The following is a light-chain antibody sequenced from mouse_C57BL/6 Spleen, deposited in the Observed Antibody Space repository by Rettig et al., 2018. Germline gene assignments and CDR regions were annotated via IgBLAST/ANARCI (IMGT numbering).Light chain of an antibody. V-gene: IGKV4-91*01. J-gene: IGKJ4*01. CDR1: SSNY. Sequence: EIVLTQSPTTMAASPGEKILSSNYLHWYQQKPGFSPKLLIYRTSNLASGVPARFSGSGSGTSYSLTIGTMEAEDVATYYCQQGSGLPRTFGSGTKLEIK. CDR2: RTS. CDR3: QQGSGLPRT.